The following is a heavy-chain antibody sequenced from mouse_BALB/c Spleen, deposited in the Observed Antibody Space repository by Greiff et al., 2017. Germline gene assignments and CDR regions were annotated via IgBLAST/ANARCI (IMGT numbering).Heavy chain of an antibody. D-gene: IGHD1-2*01. CDR1: GYSFTGYY. CDR2: ISCYNGAT. J-gene: IGHJ2*01. Sequence: LVKTGASVKISCKASGYSFTGYYMHWVKQSHGKSLEWIGYISCYNGATSYNQKFKGKATLTVDKSSSTAYMELSSLTSEDSAVYYCARFTTAKDYWGQGTTLTVSS. CDR3: ARFTTAKDY. V-gene: IGHV1S34*01.